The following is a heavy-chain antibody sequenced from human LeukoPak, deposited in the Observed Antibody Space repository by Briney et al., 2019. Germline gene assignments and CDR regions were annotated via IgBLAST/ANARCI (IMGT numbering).Heavy chain of an antibody. D-gene: IGHD3-16*01. CDR1: GFTFSSYE. J-gene: IGHJ3*02. CDR2: ISSSGSTI. V-gene: IGHV3-48*03. CDR3: ARGLAAFDI. Sequence: GGSLRLSCAASGFTFSSYEMNWVRQAPGKGLEWVSYISSSGSTIYYADSVKGRFTISRDNAKSSLYLQVNSLRAEDTAVYYCARGLAAFDIWGQGTMVTVSS.